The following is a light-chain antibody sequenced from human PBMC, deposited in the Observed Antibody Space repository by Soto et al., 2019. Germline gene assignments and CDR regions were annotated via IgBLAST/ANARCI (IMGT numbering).Light chain of an antibody. CDR1: SSDVGRYDY. CDR3: CSFAGSYTYV. Sequence: QSVLTQPRSVSGSPGQSVTTSCTGTSSDVGRYDYVSWYQQHPGKAPKLIIYDVSERPSGVPDRFSGSKFGNKASLTISGLQAEDEADYSCCSFAGSYTYVFGYWAKVTVL. CDR2: DVS. J-gene: IGLJ1*01. V-gene: IGLV2-11*01.